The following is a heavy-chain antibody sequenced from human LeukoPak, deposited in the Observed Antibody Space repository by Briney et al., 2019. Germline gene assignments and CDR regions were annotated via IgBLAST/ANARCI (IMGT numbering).Heavy chain of an antibody. CDR1: GFTFSSYS. CDR3: AKLCHSDVFDI. CDR2: ISSSSSYI. J-gene: IGHJ3*02. V-gene: IGHV3-21*01. Sequence: GGSLRLSCAASGFTFSSYSMNWVRQAPGKGLEWVSSISSSSSYIYYADSVKGRFTISRDNAKNSLYLQMNSLRAEDTAVYYCAKLCHSDVFDIWGQGTMVTVSS.